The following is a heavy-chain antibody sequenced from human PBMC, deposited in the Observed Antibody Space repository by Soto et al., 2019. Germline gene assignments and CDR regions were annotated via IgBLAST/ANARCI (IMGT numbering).Heavy chain of an antibody. D-gene: IGHD3-10*01. CDR2: MYYTGNTNYNFS. V-gene: IGHV4-59*02. CDR1: GASVRSYY. CDR3: ARAYKDTIHYFLDY. Sequence: VQLQESGPGLMKPSETLSLTCTVSGASVRSYYWSWIRQTPGKGLEWIGYMYYTGNTNYNFSNYNPSLKSRVTMSVDTSANQLSLKLSSLTAADTAVYYCARAYKDTIHYFLDYWGRGTLVTVSS. J-gene: IGHJ4*02.